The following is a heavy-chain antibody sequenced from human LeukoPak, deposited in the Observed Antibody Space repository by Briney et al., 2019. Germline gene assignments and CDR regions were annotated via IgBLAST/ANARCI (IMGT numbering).Heavy chain of an antibody. CDR1: GYTFTNYD. D-gene: IGHD6-13*01. CDR2: MNPNSGNT. J-gene: IGHJ4*02. V-gene: IGHV1-8*01. Sequence: ASVKVSCKASGYTFTNYDINWVRQAYGQRLEWMGWMNPNSGNTGSAQKFQGRVTMTSNTSISTAYMELSSLRSEDTAVYYCARGLRREQQLLRAFDYWGQGTPVTVSS. CDR3: ARGLRREQQLLRAFDY.